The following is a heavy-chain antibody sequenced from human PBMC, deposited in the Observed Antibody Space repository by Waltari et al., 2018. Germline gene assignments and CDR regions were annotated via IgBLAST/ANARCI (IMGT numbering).Heavy chain of an antibody. CDR1: GGSFSGYY. CDR3: ARVGYDFWSGYYTGISYFDY. V-gene: IGHV4-34*01. D-gene: IGHD3-3*01. CDR2: INHSGST. J-gene: IGHJ4*02. Sequence: QVQLQQWGAGLLKPSETLSLTCAVYGGSFSGYYWSWIRQPPGKGLEWIGEINHSGSTNYNPSLKSRVTISVDTAKNQFSLKLSSVTAADTAVYYCARVGYDFWSGYYTGISYFDYWGQGTLVTVSS.